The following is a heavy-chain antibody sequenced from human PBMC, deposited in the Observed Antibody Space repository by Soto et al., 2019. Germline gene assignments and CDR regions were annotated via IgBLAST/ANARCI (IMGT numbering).Heavy chain of an antibody. V-gene: IGHV4-59*01. D-gene: IGHD2-15*01. CDR2: IYYSGST. J-gene: IGHJ6*03. CDR3: AREVAYYYYMDV. CDR1: GGSISSYY. Sequence: SETLSLPCTVSGGSISSYYWSWIRQPPGKGLEWIGYIYYSGSTNYNPSLKSRVTISVDTSKNQFSLKLSSVTAADTAVYYCAREVAYYYYMDVWGKGTTVTVSS.